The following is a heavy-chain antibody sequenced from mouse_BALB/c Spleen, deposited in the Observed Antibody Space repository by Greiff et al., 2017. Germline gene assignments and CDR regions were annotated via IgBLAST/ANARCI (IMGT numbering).Heavy chain of an antibody. CDR3: ARGAMDY. CDR2: ISSGSSTI. J-gene: IGHJ4*01. CDR1: GFTFSSFG. Sequence: EVMLVESGGGLVQPGGSRKLSCAASGFTFSSFGMHWVRQAPEKGLEWVAYISSGSSTIYYADTVKGRFTISRDNPKNTLFLQMTSLRSEDTAMYYCARGAMDYWGQGTSVTVSS. V-gene: IGHV5-17*02.